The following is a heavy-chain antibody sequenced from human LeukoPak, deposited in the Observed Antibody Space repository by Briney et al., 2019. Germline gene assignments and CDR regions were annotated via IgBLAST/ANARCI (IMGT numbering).Heavy chain of an antibody. Sequence: GGSLRLSCAASGFTFSSYGMSWVRQAPGKGLEWVSAISGSGGSTYYADSVKGRFTISRDNSKNTLYLQMNSLRAEDTAVYYCAKDIVVVVAYAYFDYWGQGTLVTVSS. J-gene: IGHJ4*02. CDR3: AKDIVVVVAYAYFDY. CDR2: ISGSGGST. V-gene: IGHV3-23*01. D-gene: IGHD2-15*01. CDR1: GFTFSSYG.